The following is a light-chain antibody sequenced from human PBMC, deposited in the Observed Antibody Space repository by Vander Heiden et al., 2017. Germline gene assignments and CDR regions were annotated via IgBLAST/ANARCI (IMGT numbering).Light chain of an antibody. Sequence: SPSSFSASTGDRVTITCRASQGISSYLAWYQQKPGKAPKLLIYAASTLQSGVPSRFSGSGSGTDFTLTISCLQSEDFATYYCQQYYSYPRTFGGGTKVEIK. J-gene: IGKJ4*01. CDR3: QQYYSYPRT. CDR1: QGISSY. V-gene: IGKV1-8*01. CDR2: AAS.